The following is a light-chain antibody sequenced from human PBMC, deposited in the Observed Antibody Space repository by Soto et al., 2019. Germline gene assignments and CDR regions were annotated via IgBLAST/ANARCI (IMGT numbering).Light chain of an antibody. J-gene: IGKJ1*01. CDR3: QQYSAKWA. Sequence: MRMTQSPSTPSTSVGDRVTITCRASQTIYTWLAWYQQKPGRAPKLLIYDASTLESWVPSRFSGSGSGTEFTLTISSLQPDDFATYYCQQYSAKWAFGQGTKVDIK. V-gene: IGKV1-5*01. CDR2: DAS. CDR1: QTIYTW.